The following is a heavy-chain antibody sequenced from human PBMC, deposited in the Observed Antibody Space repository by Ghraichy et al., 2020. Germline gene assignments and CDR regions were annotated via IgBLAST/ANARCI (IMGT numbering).Heavy chain of an antibody. J-gene: IGHJ4*02. D-gene: IGHD5-12*01. V-gene: IGHV3-21*01. CDR2: INSTSSYI. Sequence: GGSLRLSCVASGFTISYFSMNWVRRAPGKGLEWVSSINSTSSYIYYADSVKGRFTISRDNAKNSLYLQMNSLRAEDTAVYYCAWGYSGYEYPFDYWGQGTLVTVSS. CDR3: AWGYSGYEYPFDY. CDR1: GFTISYFS.